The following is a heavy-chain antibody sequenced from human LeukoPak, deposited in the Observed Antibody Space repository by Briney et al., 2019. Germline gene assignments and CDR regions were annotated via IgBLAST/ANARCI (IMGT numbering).Heavy chain of an antibody. CDR3: ARDRSSTVTTGFWFDP. J-gene: IGHJ5*02. Sequence: ASVKVSCKASGYTFTGYYMHWVRQAPGQGLEWMGLINPNSGGTNYAQKFQGRVTMTRDTSISTAYMELSRLRSDDTAVYYCARDRSSTVTTGFWFDPWGQGTLVTVSS. D-gene: IGHD4-11*01. CDR2: INPNSGGT. CDR1: GYTFTGYY. V-gene: IGHV1-2*02.